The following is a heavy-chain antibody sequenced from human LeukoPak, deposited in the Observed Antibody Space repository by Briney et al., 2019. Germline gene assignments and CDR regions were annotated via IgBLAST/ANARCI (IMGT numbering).Heavy chain of an antibody. Sequence: QSGGSLRLSCAASGFTFSSYGMHWVRQAPGKGLEWVAVIWYDGSNKYYADSVKGRFTVSRDNSKNTLYLQMNSLRAEDTAVYYCARVRVVTRDRGAFDIWGQGTMVTVSS. CDR3: ARVRVVTRDRGAFDI. V-gene: IGHV3-33*01. CDR2: IWYDGSNK. D-gene: IGHD2-21*02. J-gene: IGHJ3*02. CDR1: GFTFSSYG.